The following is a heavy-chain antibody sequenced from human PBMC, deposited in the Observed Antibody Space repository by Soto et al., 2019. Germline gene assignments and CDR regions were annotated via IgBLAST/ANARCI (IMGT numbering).Heavy chain of an antibody. Sequence: QVQLVESGGGVVQPGRSLRLSCADSGFTFSSYAMHWVRQAPGKGLEWVAVISYDGSNKYYADSVKGRFTISRDNSKNTLYLQMNSLRAEDTAVYYCARDSRGARWLQSDYWGQGTLVTVSS. J-gene: IGHJ4*02. D-gene: IGHD5-12*01. CDR1: GFTFSSYA. V-gene: IGHV3-30-3*01. CDR2: ISYDGSNK. CDR3: ARDSRGARWLQSDY.